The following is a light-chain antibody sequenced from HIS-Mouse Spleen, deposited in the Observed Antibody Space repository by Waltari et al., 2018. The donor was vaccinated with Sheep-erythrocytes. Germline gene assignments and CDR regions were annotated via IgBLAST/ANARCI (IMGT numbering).Light chain of an antibody. CDR2: QDS. CDR3: QAWDSSTVV. Sequence: SYELTQPPSLSVSPGHTVSITCSGAKLGATYACWYQQKPGQSPVLVIYQDSKRPSGIPERFSGSNSGNTATLTISGTQAMDEADYYCQAWDSSTVVFGGGTKLTVL. V-gene: IGLV3-1*01. CDR1: KLGATY. J-gene: IGLJ2*01.